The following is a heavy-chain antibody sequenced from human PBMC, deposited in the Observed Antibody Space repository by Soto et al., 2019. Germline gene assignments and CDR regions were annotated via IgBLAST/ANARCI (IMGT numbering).Heavy chain of an antibody. Sequence: QVQLVQSGAEVKEPGASVRVSCETSGYTFTNYGISWLRQAPGQGLEWMGWISVYNGKTKYEQKFQGRVTMTTDTTTTTGYMDRRSLRPDDTAVYYCAREWNYCSTGMCYVSYYYHGMDVWGQGTTVTVSS. CDR3: AREWNYCSTGMCYVSYYYHGMDV. V-gene: IGHV1-18*01. D-gene: IGHD2-2*01. CDR1: GYTFTNYG. CDR2: ISVYNGKT. J-gene: IGHJ6*02.